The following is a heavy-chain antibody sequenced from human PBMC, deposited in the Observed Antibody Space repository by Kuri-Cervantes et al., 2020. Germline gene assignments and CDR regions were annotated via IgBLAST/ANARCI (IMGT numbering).Heavy chain of an antibody. D-gene: IGHD2-15*01. CDR3: ARSPNYCSGGRCDSFDY. Sequence: LRLSCTVSGGSISSYYWSWIRQHPGKGLEWIGYIYYSGSTYYNPSLKSRVTMSVDTSKNQFSLKLSSVTAADTAVYYCARSPNYCSGGRCDSFDYWGQGTLVTVSS. J-gene: IGHJ4*02. CDR1: GGSISSYY. V-gene: IGHV4-31*03. CDR2: IYYSGST.